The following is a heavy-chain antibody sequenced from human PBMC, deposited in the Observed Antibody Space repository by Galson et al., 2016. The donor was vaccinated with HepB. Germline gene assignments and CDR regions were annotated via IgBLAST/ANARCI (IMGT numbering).Heavy chain of an antibody. J-gene: IGHJ4*02. CDR1: GFSLSTNGMC. V-gene: IGHV2-70*01. D-gene: IGHD3-3*01. Sequence: PALVKPTQTLTLTCTFSGFSLSTNGMCVSWIRQPPGKALEWLALIDWNDDKHYSTSLKTRPTISKDTSKNQVVLTMTNMDPVDTATYYGGRASCYYSIFDYWGQGTLVTVSS. CDR2: IDWNDDK. CDR3: GRASCYYSIFDY.